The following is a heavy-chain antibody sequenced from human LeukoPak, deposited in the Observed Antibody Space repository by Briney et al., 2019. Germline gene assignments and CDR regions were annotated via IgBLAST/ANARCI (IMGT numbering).Heavy chain of an antibody. J-gene: IGHJ4*01. Sequence: SPRPSLDPAAFTSRRTWMSWGRPPPGDGREWVAYIKPDGGKKNHLSTVKGRFTISRENAKTSLYRQVSSLRAQHSAVYYCARDSVGYFDHWGQGPLLRVP. CDR2: IKPDGGKK. CDR3: ARDSVGYFDH. CDR1: AFTSRRTW. V-gene: IGHV3-7*04.